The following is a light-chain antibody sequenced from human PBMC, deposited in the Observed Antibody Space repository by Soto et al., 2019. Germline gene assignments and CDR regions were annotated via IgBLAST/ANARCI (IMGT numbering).Light chain of an antibody. J-gene: IGKJ4*01. CDR2: GAS. CDR1: QSVSSSY. CDR3: HQYDSSPRT. V-gene: IGKV3-20*01. Sequence: EIVLTQSPGTLSLSPGERATLSCRASQSVSSSYLAWYQQKPGQAPRLLIYGASSRDTGIPDRFSGSGSGTEFTLTISSLEPEDFAVYYCHQYDSSPRTFGGGTKVEIK.